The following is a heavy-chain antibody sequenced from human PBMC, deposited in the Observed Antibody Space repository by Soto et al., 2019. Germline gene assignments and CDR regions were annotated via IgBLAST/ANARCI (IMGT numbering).Heavy chain of an antibody. CDR1: GFTFDDYA. Sequence: GGSLRLSCAASGFTFDDYAMHWVRQAPGKGLEWVSGISWNSGSIGYADSVKGRFTISRDNAKNSLYLQMNSLRAEDTALYYCAKGNYYDSSGYFDYWGQGTLVTVSS. CDR3: AKGNYYDSSGYFDY. V-gene: IGHV3-9*01. J-gene: IGHJ4*02. CDR2: ISWNSGSI. D-gene: IGHD3-22*01.